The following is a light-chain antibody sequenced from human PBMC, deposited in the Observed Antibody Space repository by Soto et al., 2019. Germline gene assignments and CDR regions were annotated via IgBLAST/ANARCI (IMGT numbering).Light chain of an antibody. Sequence: QTVVTQEPSFSVSPGGTVTLTCGLSSGSVSTSNYPGWYQQTPGQAPRTLIYSTNTRSSGVPDRFSGSILGNKAALTITGAQADDESDYYCVLYMGSGIPWVFGGGTKLTV. CDR2: STN. CDR1: SGSVSTSNY. CDR3: VLYMGSGIPWV. J-gene: IGLJ3*02. V-gene: IGLV8-61*01.